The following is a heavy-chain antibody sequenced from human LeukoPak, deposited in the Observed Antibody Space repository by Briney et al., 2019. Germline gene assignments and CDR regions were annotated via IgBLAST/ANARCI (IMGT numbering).Heavy chain of an antibody. CDR3: ARRGGSGRAFDY. J-gene: IGHJ4*02. CDR2: IYYTGST. D-gene: IGHD1-26*01. CDR1: GASISGGTYY. V-gene: IGHV4-39*01. Sequence: PSETLSLTCSVSGASISGGTYYWGWIRQPPGKGLEWIGSIYYTGSTYDNPSLKSRVTISVDTSKNQFSPKLSSVTAADTAVYYCARRGGSGRAFDYWGQGTLVTVSS.